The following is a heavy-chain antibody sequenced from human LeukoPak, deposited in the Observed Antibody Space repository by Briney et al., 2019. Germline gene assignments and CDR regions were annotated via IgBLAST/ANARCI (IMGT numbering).Heavy chain of an antibody. D-gene: IGHD3-22*01. J-gene: IGHJ4*02. CDR2: IIPIFGTA. CDR1: GGTFSSCA. Sequence: SVKVSCKASGGTFSSCAISWVRQAPGQGLEWMGGIIPIFGTANYAQKFQGRVTITADESTSTAYMELSSLRSEDTAVYYCARQGSYDSSGYYPTHPILYWGQGTLVTVSS. V-gene: IGHV1-69*01. CDR3: ARQGSYDSSGYYPTHPILY.